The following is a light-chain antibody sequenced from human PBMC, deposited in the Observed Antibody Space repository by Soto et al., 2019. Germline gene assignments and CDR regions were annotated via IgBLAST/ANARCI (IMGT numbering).Light chain of an antibody. V-gene: IGLV2-11*01. CDR2: DVS. CDR1: SSDVGGYNY. Sequence: QSALTQPRSVSGSPGQLVTISCTGTSSDVGGYNYVSWYQQHPGKAPKLMIYDVSKRPSGVPDRFSGSKSGNTASLTISGLQAEDEADYYCCSYTGSYNWVFGGGTKLTVL. J-gene: IGLJ3*02. CDR3: CSYTGSYNWV.